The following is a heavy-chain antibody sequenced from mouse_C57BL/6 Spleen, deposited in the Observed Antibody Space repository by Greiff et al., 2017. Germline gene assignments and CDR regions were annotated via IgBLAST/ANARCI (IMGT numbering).Heavy chain of an antibody. CDR3: ASGLSWFAY. CDR1: GYAFSSSW. J-gene: IGHJ3*01. V-gene: IGHV1-82*01. Sequence: QVQLQQSGPELVKPGASVKISCKASGYAFSSSWMNWVKQRPGKGLEWIGRIYPGDGDTNYNGKFKGKATLTADKSSITAYMQLSSLTSEDSAVYFCASGLSWFAYWGQGTLVTVSA. CDR2: IYPGDGDT.